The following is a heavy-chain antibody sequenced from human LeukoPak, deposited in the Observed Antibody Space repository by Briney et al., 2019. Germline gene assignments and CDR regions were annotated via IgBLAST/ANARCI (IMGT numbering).Heavy chain of an antibody. CDR3: ATPVTKGY. CDR1: GFTFSGYG. J-gene: IGHJ4*02. CDR2: ISGSGGST. D-gene: IGHD4-17*01. Sequence: GSLRLSCAASGFTFSGYGMHWVRQAPGKGLEWVSAISGSGGSTYYADSVKGRFTISRDNSKNTLYLQLNSLRVDDTAVYYCATPVTKGYWGQGTLVTVSS. V-gene: IGHV3-23*01.